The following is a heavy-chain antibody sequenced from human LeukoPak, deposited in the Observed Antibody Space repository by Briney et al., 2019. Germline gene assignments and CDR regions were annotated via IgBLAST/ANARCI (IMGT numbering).Heavy chain of an antibody. J-gene: IGHJ5*02. CDR1: GGSISSGGYY. V-gene: IGHV4-31*03. CDR2: IYYSGST. Sequence: PSETLSLTCTVSGGSISSGGYYWSWIRQHPGKGLEWIGYIYYSGSTYYNPSLKSRVTISVDTSKNQFSLKLSSVTAADTAVYYCARVPNDYGDYEKNWFDPWGQGTLVTVSS. CDR3: ARVPNDYGDYEKNWFDP. D-gene: IGHD4-17*01.